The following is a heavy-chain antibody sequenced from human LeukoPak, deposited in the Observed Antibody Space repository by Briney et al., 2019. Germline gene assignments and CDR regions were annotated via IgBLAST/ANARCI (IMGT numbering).Heavy chain of an antibody. CDR3: AKDILASSSSTTCFDY. CDR1: GFTFSSYS. Sequence: PGGSLRLSCAASGFTFSSYSMNWVRQAPGKGLEWVSHITASGTAMFYADSVKGRFTISRDNAKNSLYLQMNSLRTEDTALYYCAKDILASSSSTTCFDYWGQGTLVTVSS. D-gene: IGHD6-6*01. CDR2: ITASGTAM. V-gene: IGHV3-48*04. J-gene: IGHJ4*02.